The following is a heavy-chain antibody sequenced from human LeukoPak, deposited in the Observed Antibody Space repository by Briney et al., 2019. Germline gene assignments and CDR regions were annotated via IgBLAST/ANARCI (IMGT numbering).Heavy chain of an antibody. Sequence: GGSLRLSCAASGFTFSSYSMNWVRQAPGKGLEWVSSISSNIYYADSVKGRFTISRDNAKNTLYLQMNSLRAEDTAVYYCAKERITMVRGVIPWFDPWGQGTLVTVSS. CDR2: ISSNI. V-gene: IGHV3-21*04. CDR3: AKERITMVRGVIPWFDP. J-gene: IGHJ5*02. CDR1: GFTFSSYS. D-gene: IGHD3-10*01.